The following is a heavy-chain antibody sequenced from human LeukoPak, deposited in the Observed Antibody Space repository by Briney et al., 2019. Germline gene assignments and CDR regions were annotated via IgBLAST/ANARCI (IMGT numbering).Heavy chain of an antibody. V-gene: IGHV3-7*03. CDR1: GFTFSSYE. J-gene: IGHJ4*02. CDR3: ARLGCVRACPHGALNW. D-gene: IGHD3/OR15-3a*01. CDR2: VTQDGSEK. Sequence: GGSLRLSCAASGFTFSSYEMNWVRQAPGKGLEWVATVTQDGSEKYYVDSVKGRFTISRDNAKSSLFLQMNSLRAEDTAVYYCARLGCVRACPHGALNWWGQGTLVTVSS.